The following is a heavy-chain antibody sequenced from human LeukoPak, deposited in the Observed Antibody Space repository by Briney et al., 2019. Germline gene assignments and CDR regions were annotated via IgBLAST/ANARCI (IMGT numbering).Heavy chain of an antibody. V-gene: IGHV4-59*08. Sequence: PSETQSLACTVSGGSISSYIWSWIRQPPGKGLEWIANIFYSGSPNYNPSLKSRVTISFDTSKNQFSLKLSSVTAADTAVYYCARVGDIAGAGTYDYWGEGPLVTVSS. CDR1: GGSISSYI. CDR2: IFYSGSP. D-gene: IGHD6-13*01. CDR3: ARVGDIAGAGTYDY. J-gene: IGHJ4*02.